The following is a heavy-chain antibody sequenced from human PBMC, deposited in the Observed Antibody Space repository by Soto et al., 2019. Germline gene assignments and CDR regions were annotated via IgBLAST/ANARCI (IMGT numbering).Heavy chain of an antibody. V-gene: IGHV3-23*01. CDR3: AKGGCIAVAGNCYYYYGMDV. CDR2: ISGSGGST. J-gene: IGHJ6*02. CDR1: GFTFSSYA. D-gene: IGHD6-19*01. Sequence: PVGSLRLSCAASGFTFSSYAMSWVRQAPGKGLEWVSAISGSGGSTYYADSVKGRFTISRDNSKNTLYLQMNSLRAEDTAVYYCAKGGCIAVAGNCYYYYGMDVWGQGTTLTVSS.